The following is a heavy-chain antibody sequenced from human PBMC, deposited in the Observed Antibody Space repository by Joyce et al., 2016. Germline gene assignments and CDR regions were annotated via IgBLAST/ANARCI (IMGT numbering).Heavy chain of an antibody. CDR2: IVNTETT. D-gene: IGHD4-11*01. J-gene: IGHJ6*02. CDR3: ARDVKYLQYYGMAV. Sequence: QVQLQESGPGLVTSSDTLSLTCSVSGVSISDSYWNWIRLSPGKGLEWIGSIVNTETTTYRPALKSRVTITADTSKNQCSLRLNSVTVEDTGIYDCARDVKYLQYYGMAVWGQGTTVTVSS. CDR1: GVSISDSY. V-gene: IGHV4-59*12.